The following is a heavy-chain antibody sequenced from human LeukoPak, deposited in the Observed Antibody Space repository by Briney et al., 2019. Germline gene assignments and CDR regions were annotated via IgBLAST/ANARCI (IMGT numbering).Heavy chain of an antibody. J-gene: IGHJ4*02. CDR3: ARGGSVGSYYYFGY. V-gene: IGHV3-53*01. Sequence: GGSLRLSCAASGFTVRNTYMTWVRQAPGKGLEWVSVIYSGGNTYYADSVKGRFTTSRDNSKNTLFLQMNSLRAEDTAVYFCARGGSVGSYYYFGYWGQGTLVTVSS. D-gene: IGHD1-26*01. CDR1: GFTVRNTY. CDR2: IYSGGNT.